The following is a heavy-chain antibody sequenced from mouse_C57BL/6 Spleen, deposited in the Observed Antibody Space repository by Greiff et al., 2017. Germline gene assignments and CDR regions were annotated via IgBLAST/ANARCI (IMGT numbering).Heavy chain of an antibody. CDR3: ARRDYDLYWAMDY. CDR1: GYTFTSYW. J-gene: IGHJ4*01. D-gene: IGHD2-4*01. V-gene: IGHV1-64*01. Sequence: QVQLQQPGAELVKPGASVKLSCKASGYTFTSYWMHWVKQRPGQGLEWIGMIHPNSGSTNYNEKFKSKATLTVDKSSSTAYMQLSSLTSEDSAVYYCARRDYDLYWAMDYWGQGTSVTVSS. CDR2: IHPNSGST.